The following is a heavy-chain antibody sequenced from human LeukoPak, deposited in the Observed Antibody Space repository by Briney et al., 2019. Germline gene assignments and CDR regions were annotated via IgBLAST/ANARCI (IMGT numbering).Heavy chain of an antibody. CDR3: AELGITMIGGV. CDR2: ISSSGSTI. CDR1: GFTFINAW. D-gene: IGHD3-10*02. Sequence: GGSLRLSCAASGFTFINAWMNWVRQAPGKGLEWVSYISSSGSTIYYADSVKGRFTISRDNAKNSLYLQMNSLRAEDTAVYYCAELGITMIGGVWGKGTTVTISS. J-gene: IGHJ6*04. V-gene: IGHV3-48*03.